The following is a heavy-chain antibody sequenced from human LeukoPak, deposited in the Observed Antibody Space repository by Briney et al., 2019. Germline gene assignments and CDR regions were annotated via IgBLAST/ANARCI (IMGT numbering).Heavy chain of an antibody. CDR3: AKGLTSGSSYAFDS. CDR1: GFTFSSYA. CDR2: ISGSGGST. J-gene: IGHJ4*02. D-gene: IGHD1-26*01. Sequence: GGSLRLSCVASGFTFSSYAMNWVRQAPGKGLEWVSTISGSGGSTYYADSVKGRFTISRDNSKNTLYLQRSGLRVEDTAVYYCAKGLTSGSSYAFDSWGQGTLVTVSS. V-gene: IGHV3-23*01.